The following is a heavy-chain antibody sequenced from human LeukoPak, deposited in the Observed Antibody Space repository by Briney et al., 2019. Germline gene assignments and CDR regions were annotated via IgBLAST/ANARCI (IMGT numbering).Heavy chain of an antibody. D-gene: IGHD6-19*01. J-gene: IGHJ4*02. V-gene: IGHV3-21*01. CDR3: ARGEVLAVTGSFDY. CDR2: ISSSSSYV. CDR1: GFTFSSYG. Sequence: GGSLRLSCAASGFTFSSYGMNWVRQAPGKGLEWVSSISSSSSYVYYADSAKGRFTLSRDNAKNSLYLQMNSLRAEDTAVYFCARGEVLAVTGSFDYWGQGTLVTVSS.